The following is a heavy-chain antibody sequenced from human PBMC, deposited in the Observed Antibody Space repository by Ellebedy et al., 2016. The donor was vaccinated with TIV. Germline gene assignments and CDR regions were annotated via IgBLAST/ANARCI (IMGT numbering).Heavy chain of an antibody. J-gene: IGHJ4*02. V-gene: IGHV1-18*01. Sequence: ASVKVSCKASGYKFSNYGVTWGRQAPGQGLEWMGWISAYSGNIKYAQNLQDRVTMTTDTSTTTAYLELRSLTSDDTAVYYCARTDYNDYESDYWGQGTLVTVSS. CDR1: GYKFSNYG. CDR3: ARTDYNDYESDY. CDR2: ISAYSGNI. D-gene: IGHD4-17*01.